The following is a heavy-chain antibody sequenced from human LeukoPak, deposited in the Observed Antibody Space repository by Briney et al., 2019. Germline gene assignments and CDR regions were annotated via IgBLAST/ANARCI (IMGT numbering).Heavy chain of an antibody. J-gene: IGHJ4*02. CDR2: IYYSGST. CDR3: ARESGGSYYSLEY. CDR1: GGSFSGYY. D-gene: IGHD1-26*01. Sequence: SETLSLTCAVYGGSFSGYYWSWIRQPPGKGLEWIGYIYYSGSTNYNPSLQSRVTISVDTSKNQFSLKLSSVTAADTAVYYCARESGGSYYSLEYWGQGTLVTVSS. V-gene: IGHV4-59*01.